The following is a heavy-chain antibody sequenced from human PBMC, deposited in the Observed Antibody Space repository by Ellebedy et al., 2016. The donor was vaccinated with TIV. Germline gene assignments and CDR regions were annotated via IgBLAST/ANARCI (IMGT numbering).Heavy chain of an antibody. CDR3: ATFDHYYDSSGPGSLVDY. J-gene: IGHJ4*02. CDR2: IYYSGST. V-gene: IGHV4-59*08. CDR1: GGSISSYY. D-gene: IGHD3-22*01. Sequence: MPSETLSLTCTVSGGSISSYYWSWIRQPPGKGLEWIGYIYYSGSTNYNPSLKSRVTISVDTSKNQFSLKLSSVTAADTAVYYCATFDHYYDSSGPGSLVDYWGQGTLVTVSS.